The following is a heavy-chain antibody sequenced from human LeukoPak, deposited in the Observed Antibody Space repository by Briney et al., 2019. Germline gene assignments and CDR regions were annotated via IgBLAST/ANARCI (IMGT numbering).Heavy chain of an antibody. D-gene: IGHD6-19*01. CDR2: ISYSGST. CDR3: ARSSPGIAVAGTSSYYYYGMDV. CDR1: GGSINSFY. Sequence: SETLSLTCTVSGGSINSFYWSWLRQSPGKRPEWIGYISYSGSTNYNPSLKSRVTMSLDTSKNQFSLKLSSVTAADTAVYYCARSSPGIAVAGTSSYYYYGMDVWGQGTTVTVSS. J-gene: IGHJ6*02. V-gene: IGHV4-59*01.